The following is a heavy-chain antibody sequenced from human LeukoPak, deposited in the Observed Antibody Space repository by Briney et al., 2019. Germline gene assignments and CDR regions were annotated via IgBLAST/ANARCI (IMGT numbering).Heavy chain of an antibody. CDR3: ARDRHTAMVYYYYYMDV. D-gene: IGHD5-18*01. V-gene: IGHV3-30*02. CDR1: GFPFSNYG. Sequence: GGSLRLSCAASGFPFSNYGMHWVRQAPGKGPEWVAFIRLDDSYIYYADSVKGRFTISRDNSKNTLYLQMNSLRDEDTAVYYCARDRHTAMVYYYYYMDVWGTGTTVTVSS. CDR2: IRLDDSYI. J-gene: IGHJ6*03.